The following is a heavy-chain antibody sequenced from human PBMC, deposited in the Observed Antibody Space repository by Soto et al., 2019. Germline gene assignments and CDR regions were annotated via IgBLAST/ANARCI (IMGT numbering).Heavy chain of an antibody. V-gene: IGHV3-23*01. D-gene: IGHD6-19*01. CDR2: ISGSGGST. J-gene: IGHJ5*02. CDR1: AFTFSSYA. CDR3: AKDKQSYNWFAP. Sequence: SLRLSCAASAFTFSSYAMIWVRQAPGKGLEWVSAISGSGGSTYYADSVKGRFTTSRDNSKNTLYLQMSSLRAEDTAVYYCAKDKQSYNWFAPWGQGTRVIVSS.